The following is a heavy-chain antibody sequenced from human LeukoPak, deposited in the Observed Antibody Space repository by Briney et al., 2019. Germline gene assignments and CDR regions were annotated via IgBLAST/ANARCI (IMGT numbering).Heavy chain of an antibody. CDR2: INPNGGGT. V-gene: IGHV1-2*02. J-gene: IGHJ3*02. CDR1: GYTFNDYY. CDR3: ARSCSGGCASDLKDAFDI. Sequence: ASVKVSCKASGYTFNDYYMHWVRQAPGQGLEYMGWINPNGGGTNYARNFQGRVTMTRDTSISTAYMEMSSLRSDDTAVYYCARSCSGGCASDLKDAFDIWGQGTMVTVSS. D-gene: IGHD2-15*01.